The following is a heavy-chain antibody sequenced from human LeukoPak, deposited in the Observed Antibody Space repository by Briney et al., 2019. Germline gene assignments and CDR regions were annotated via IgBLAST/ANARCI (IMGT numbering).Heavy chain of an antibody. CDR2: IYCSGST. Sequence: SETLSLTCTVSGGSISSYYWSWIRQPPGKGLEWIGYIYCSGSTNYNPSLKSRVTISVDTSKNQFSLKLSSVTAADTAVYYCARHYDSSGYYYVTWFDPWGQGTLVTVSS. V-gene: IGHV4-59*01. CDR1: GGSISSYY. J-gene: IGHJ5*02. CDR3: ARHYDSSGYYYVTWFDP. D-gene: IGHD3-22*01.